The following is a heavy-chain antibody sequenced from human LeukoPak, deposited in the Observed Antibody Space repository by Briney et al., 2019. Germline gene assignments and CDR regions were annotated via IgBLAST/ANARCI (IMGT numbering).Heavy chain of an antibody. CDR3: AGAVAAAIMDV. CDR1: GGSISSGSYY. D-gene: IGHD6-13*01. CDR2: IYTSGST. V-gene: IGHV4-61*02. J-gene: IGHJ6*03. Sequence: PSETLSLTCTVSGGSISSGSYYWSWIRQPAGKGLEWIGRIYTSGSTNYSPSLKSRVTISVDTSKNQFSLKLSSVTAADTAVYYCAGAVAAAIMDVWGKGTTVTVSS.